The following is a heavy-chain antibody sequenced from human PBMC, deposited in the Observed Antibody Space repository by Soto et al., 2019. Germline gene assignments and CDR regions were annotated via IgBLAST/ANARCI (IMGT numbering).Heavy chain of an antibody. V-gene: IGHV1-18*01. J-gene: IGHJ6*02. Sequence: QIQLVQSGGEVKKPGASVKVSCKSSGYKFISHSITWVRQAPGQGLEWMGRICAYNGNTNYAQKLQGRVTMTTDTSTNTAYMELRSLRSDDTAVYYCARGAFCGGAPGCRDMDVWGQGTTVTVSS. CDR1: GYKFISHS. CDR3: ARGAFCGGAPGCRDMDV. CDR2: ICAYNGNT. D-gene: IGHD2-21*01.